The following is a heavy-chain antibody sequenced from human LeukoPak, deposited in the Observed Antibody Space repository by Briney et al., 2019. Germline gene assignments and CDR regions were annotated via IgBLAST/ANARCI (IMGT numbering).Heavy chain of an antibody. CDR3: ARAAGIQPWLPLD. V-gene: IGHV4-30-2*01. D-gene: IGHD5-18*01. CDR2: IYHSGST. J-gene: IGHJ4*02. CDR1: GGSISSGGYS. Sequence: SETLSLTCAVSGGSISSGGYSWSRIRQPPGKGLEWIGYIYHSGSTYYNPSLKSRVTISVDRSKNQFSLKLSSVTAADTAVYYCARAAGIQPWLPLDWGQGTLVTVSS.